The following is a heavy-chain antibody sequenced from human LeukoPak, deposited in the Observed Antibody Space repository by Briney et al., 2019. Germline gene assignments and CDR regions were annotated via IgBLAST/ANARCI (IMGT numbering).Heavy chain of an antibody. J-gene: IGHJ4*02. CDR2: ISGSGGSI. D-gene: IGHD4-17*01. CDR1: GFTFSSYA. CDR3: AREEDYGDFFDY. Sequence: GGSLRLSCAASGFTFSSYAMSWVRQAPGKGLEWVSAISGSGGSIYYADSVEGRFTISRDNAKNSLYLQMNSLRAEDTAVYYCAREEDYGDFFDYWGQGTLVTVSS. V-gene: IGHV3-23*01.